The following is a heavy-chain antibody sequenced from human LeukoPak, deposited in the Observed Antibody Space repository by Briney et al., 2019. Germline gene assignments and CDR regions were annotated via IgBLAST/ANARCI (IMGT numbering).Heavy chain of an antibody. Sequence: TGGSLRLSCAAFGFTFSSYGMHWVRQAPGKGLEWVAFIRYDGSNKYYADSVKGRFTISRDNSKNTLYLQMNSLRAEDTAVYYCAKGPKYCSSTSCYKFDYWGQGTLVTVSP. V-gene: IGHV3-30*02. D-gene: IGHD2-2*02. CDR3: AKGPKYCSSTSCYKFDY. CDR1: GFTFSSYG. J-gene: IGHJ4*02. CDR2: IRYDGSNK.